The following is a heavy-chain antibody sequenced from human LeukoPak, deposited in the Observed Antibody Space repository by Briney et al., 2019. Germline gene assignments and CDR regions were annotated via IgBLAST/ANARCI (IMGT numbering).Heavy chain of an antibody. J-gene: IGHJ3*02. V-gene: IGHV3-74*01. CDR1: RFAFCAYW. CDR3: TFSSYGDHVGVDAFDI. CDR2: IYSDESST. Sequence: GSLRLSSAASRFAFCAYWMHSVSQTPGKRGLWVSRIYSDESSTSYAHTVKGRFTSSRDNAKNTVYLQMNSLSAEDTAMYCCTFSSYGDHVGVDAFDIWGQGTMVTVSS. D-gene: IGHD4-17*01.